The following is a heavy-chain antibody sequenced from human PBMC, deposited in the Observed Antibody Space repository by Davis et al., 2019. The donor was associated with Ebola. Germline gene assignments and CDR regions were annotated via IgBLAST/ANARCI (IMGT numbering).Heavy chain of an antibody. V-gene: IGHV3-30*03. CDR3: ARDTYSSSLFLSGLDY. Sequence: GESLKISCAASGFTFSSYGMHWVRQAPGKGLEWVAVISYDGSNKYYADSVKGRFTISRDNSKNTLYLQMNSLRAGDTAVYYCARDTYSSSLFLSGLDYWGQGTLVTVSS. CDR2: ISYDGSNK. D-gene: IGHD6-6*01. J-gene: IGHJ4*02. CDR1: GFTFSSYG.